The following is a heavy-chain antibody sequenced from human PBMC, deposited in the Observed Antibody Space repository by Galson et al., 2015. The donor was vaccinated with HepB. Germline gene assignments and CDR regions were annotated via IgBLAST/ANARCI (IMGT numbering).Heavy chain of an antibody. CDR3: AREGLRGYSYGQSYYFDY. J-gene: IGHJ4*02. CDR1: GFTFSSYW. Sequence: SLRLSCAASGFTFSSYWMSWVRQAPGKGLEWVANIKQDGSEKYYVDSVKGRFTISRDNAKNSLYLQMNSLRAEDTAVYYCAREGLRGYSYGQSYYFDYWGQGALVTVSS. V-gene: IGHV3-7*03. D-gene: IGHD5-18*01. CDR2: IKQDGSEK.